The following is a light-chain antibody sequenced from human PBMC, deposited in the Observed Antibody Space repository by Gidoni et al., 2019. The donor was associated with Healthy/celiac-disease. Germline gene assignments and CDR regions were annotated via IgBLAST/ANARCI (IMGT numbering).Light chain of an antibody. J-gene: IGKJ3*01. Sequence: DIQMTQSPSSLSASVGDRVTITCRASQSISSYLNWYQQKPGKAPKLLIYAASSLQSGVPSSFSGSGSGTDFTLTISSLQPEDFATYYCQQSYSTVFTFGPGTKVDLK. CDR3: QQSYSTVFT. V-gene: IGKV1-39*01. CDR1: QSISSY. CDR2: AAS.